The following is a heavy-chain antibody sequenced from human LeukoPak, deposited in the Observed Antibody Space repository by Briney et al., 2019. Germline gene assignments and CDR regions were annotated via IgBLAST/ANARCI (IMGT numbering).Heavy chain of an antibody. J-gene: IGHJ4*02. Sequence: GGSLRLSCAASGFTFSNAWKSWVRQAPGKGLEWVSAISGSGGSTYYADSVKGRFTISRDNSKNTLYLQMNSLRAEDTAVYYCAKGSAIAAAGTYDYWGQGTLVTVSS. D-gene: IGHD6-13*01. CDR2: ISGSGGST. CDR3: AKGSAIAAAGTYDY. CDR1: GFTFSNAW. V-gene: IGHV3-23*01.